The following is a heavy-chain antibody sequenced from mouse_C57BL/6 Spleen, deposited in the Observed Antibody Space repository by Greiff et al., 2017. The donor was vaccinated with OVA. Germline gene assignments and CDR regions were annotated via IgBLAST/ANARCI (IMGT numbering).Heavy chain of an antibody. CDR3: ARHITTVPKGYFDY. CDR2: LYPGSGST. D-gene: IGHD1-1*01. V-gene: IGHV1-55*01. J-gene: IGHJ2*01. Sequence: VQLQQPGAELVKPGASVKMSCKASGYTFTSYWITWVKQRPGQGLEWIGDLYPGSGSTNYNEKFKSKATLTVDTSSSPAYMQLSSLTSEDSAVYYCARHITTVPKGYFDYWGQGTTLTVSS. CDR1: GYTFTSYW.